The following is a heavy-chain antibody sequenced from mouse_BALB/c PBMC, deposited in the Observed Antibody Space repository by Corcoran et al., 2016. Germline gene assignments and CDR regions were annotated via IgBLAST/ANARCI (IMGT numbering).Heavy chain of an antibody. V-gene: IGHV9-2-1*01. CDR1: GYTFTDYS. J-gene: IGHJ3*01. CDR3: ASNYRRDFAY. CDR2: INTETGEP. Sequence: QIQLVQSGPELKKPGETVKISCKASGYTFTDYSMHWVKQAPGKGLKWMGWINTETGEPTYADDFKGRFAFSLETSASTAYLQINNLKNEDTATYFCASNYRRDFAYWGQGTLVTVSA. D-gene: IGHD2-1*01.